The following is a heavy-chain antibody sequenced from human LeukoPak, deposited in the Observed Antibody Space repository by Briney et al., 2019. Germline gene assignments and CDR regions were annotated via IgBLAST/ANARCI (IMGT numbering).Heavy chain of an antibody. CDR2: IIPIFGTA. V-gene: IGHV1-69*05. CDR1: GGTFSSYA. CDR3: AGDLRITMVRGVTMGY. J-gene: IGHJ4*02. Sequence: SVKVSCRASGGTFSSYAISWVRQAPGQGLEWMGGIIPIFGTANYAQKFQGRVTMTRDTSTSTVYMELSSLRSEDTAVYYCAGDLRITMVRGVTMGYWGQGTLVTVSS. D-gene: IGHD3-10*01.